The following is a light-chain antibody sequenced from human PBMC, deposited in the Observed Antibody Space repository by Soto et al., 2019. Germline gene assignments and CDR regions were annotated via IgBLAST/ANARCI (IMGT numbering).Light chain of an antibody. V-gene: IGLV4-69*01. CDR3: QTWGTGIQV. J-gene: IGLJ2*01. CDR1: SGHSSYA. Sequence: QLVLTQSPSASASLGASVKLTCTLSSGHSSYAIAWHQQQPEKGPRYLMKLNSDGSHNKGDGIPDRFSGSSSGAERYLTISSLQSEDEAEYYCQTWGTGIQVFGGGTKLNVL. CDR2: LNSDGSH.